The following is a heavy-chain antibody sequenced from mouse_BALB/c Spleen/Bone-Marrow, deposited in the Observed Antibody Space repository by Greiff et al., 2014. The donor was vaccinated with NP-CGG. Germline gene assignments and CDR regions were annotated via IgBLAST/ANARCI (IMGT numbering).Heavy chain of an antibody. CDR2: IDPSYGGI. Sequence: QLQQSGPELEKPGASVKISCKASGYSFTGYNMNWVKQNNGKSLEWIGNIDPSYGGISYNQKFKGKATLTVDKSSNTAYMQLKSLTSEDSAVYYCAISIEYRPLDYWGQGTLVTVSA. V-gene: IGHV1-39*01. CDR3: AISIEYRPLDY. D-gene: IGHD2-14*01. CDR1: GYSFTGYN. J-gene: IGHJ3*01.